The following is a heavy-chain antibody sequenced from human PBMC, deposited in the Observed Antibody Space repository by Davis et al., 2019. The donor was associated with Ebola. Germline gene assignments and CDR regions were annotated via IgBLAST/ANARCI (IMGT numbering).Heavy chain of an antibody. Sequence: MPGGSLRLSCAVYGGSFTDYYWSWIRQSPETGLEWIGEINHSGSTNYNPSLKSRLTISVDTSKNQFSLKLTSVTAADTAVYYCARGNWNYFEYWGQRTLVTVSS. CDR3: ARGNWNYFEY. J-gene: IGHJ4*01. D-gene: IGHD3-3*01. V-gene: IGHV4-34*01. CDR1: GGSFTDYY. CDR2: INHSGST.